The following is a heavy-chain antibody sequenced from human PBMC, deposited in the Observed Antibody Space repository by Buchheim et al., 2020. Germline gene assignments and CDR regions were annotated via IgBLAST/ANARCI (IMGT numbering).Heavy chain of an antibody. D-gene: IGHD3-22*01. CDR1: RFTFNSYW. CDR3: ARDVRSSGYYSYKYYYYYGMDV. J-gene: IGHJ6*02. CDR2: IKQDGSEK. V-gene: IGHV3-7*01. Sequence: EVQLVESGGGLVQPGGSLRLSCAASRFTFNSYWMSWVRQAPGKGLEWVANIKQDGSEKYYVDSVKGRFTISRDNAKNSLYLQMNSLRAEDTAVYYCARDVRSSGYYSYKYYYYYGMDVWGQGTT.